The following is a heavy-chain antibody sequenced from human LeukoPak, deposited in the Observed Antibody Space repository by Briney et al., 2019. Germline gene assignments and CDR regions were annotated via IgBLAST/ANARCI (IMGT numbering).Heavy chain of an antibody. Sequence: SETLSLTCAVSGGSISSGGYSWSWIRQPPGKGLEWIGYIYHSGSTYYNPSLKSRVTISVDRSKNQFSLKLSSVTAADTAVYYCARGILRDGYNYDYWGQGTLVTVSS. V-gene: IGHV4-30-2*01. CDR2: IYHSGST. D-gene: IGHD5-24*01. CDR1: GGSISSGGYS. J-gene: IGHJ4*02. CDR3: ARGILRDGYNYDY.